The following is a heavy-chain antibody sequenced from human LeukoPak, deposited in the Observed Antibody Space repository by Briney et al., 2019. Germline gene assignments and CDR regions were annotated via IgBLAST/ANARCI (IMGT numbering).Heavy chain of an antibody. J-gene: IGHJ6*03. Sequence: GGSLRLSCAASGFTFDDYGLSWVRQAPGKGLEWVSGINWNGGSTGYADSVKGRFTISRDNAKNSLYLQMNSLRAEDTAVYYCARDGFVTRARGYYYYYMDVWGKGTTVTVSS. CDR2: INWNGGST. CDR3: ARDGFVTRARGYYYYYMDV. CDR1: GFTFDDYG. V-gene: IGHV3-20*04. D-gene: IGHD3-16*01.